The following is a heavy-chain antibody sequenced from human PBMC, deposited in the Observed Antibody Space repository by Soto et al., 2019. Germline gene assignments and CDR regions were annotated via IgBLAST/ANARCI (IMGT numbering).Heavy chain of an antibody. Sequence: SETLSLTCTVSGGSISSYYWSWIRQPAGKGLEWIGRIYTSGSTNYNPSLKSRVTMSVDTSKNQFSLKLSSVTAADTAVYYCAIAFPGSRSSDAFDIWGQGTMVTVSS. J-gene: IGHJ3*02. V-gene: IGHV4-4*07. CDR2: IYTSGST. CDR1: GGSISSYY. D-gene: IGHD6-13*01. CDR3: AIAFPGSRSSDAFDI.